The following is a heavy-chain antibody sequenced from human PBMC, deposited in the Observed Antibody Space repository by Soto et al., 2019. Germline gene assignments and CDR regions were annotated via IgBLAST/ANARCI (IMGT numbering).Heavy chain of an antibody. Sequence: EVPLVESGGGLVQPGGSLRLSCAASGFTFSSYSMNWVRQAPGKGLEWVSYISSSSSTIYYADSVKGRFTISRDNAKNSLYRQMNNLRAEDTAGYSGARDPDCGLNWFDPWGQGTLVTVSS. CDR3: ARDPDCGLNWFDP. J-gene: IGHJ5*02. CDR2: ISSSSSTI. CDR1: GFTFSSYS. D-gene: IGHD2-21*02. V-gene: IGHV3-48*01.